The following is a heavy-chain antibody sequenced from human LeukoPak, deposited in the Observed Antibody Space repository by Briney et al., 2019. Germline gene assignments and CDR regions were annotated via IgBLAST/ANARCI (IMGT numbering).Heavy chain of an antibody. CDR3: ASGYSNWSKGRYYYYMDV. CDR1: AGSFSAYY. V-gene: IGHV4-34*01. D-gene: IGHD4-11*01. CDR2: INHSGST. J-gene: IGHJ6*03. Sequence: SENLSLNCAVYAGSFSAYYWRWIRQPPGKGLEWIGEINHSGSTNYNPSLKSRVTISVDTSKNQFSLKLSSVTAADTAVYYCASGYSNWSKGRYYYYMDVWGKGTTVTVSS.